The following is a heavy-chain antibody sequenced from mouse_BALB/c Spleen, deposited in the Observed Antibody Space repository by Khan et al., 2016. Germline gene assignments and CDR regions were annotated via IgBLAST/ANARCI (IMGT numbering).Heavy chain of an antibody. CDR1: GYSITSGYY. CDR2: ISYDGSN. Sequence: EVQLVEAGPGLVKPSQSLSLTCSVTGYSITSGYYWNWIRQFPGNKLEWMGYISYDGSNNYNPSLNNRITITRDTSKNQFFLKLNSLTTEDTATYYCAKFLWPGFDYWGQGTPLTVSA. CDR3: AKFLWPGFDY. J-gene: IGHJ2*01. V-gene: IGHV3-6*02. D-gene: IGHD1-1*02.